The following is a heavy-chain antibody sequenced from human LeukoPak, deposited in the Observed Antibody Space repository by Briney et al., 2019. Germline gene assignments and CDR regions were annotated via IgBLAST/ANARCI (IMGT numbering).Heavy chain of an antibody. D-gene: IGHD6-19*01. CDR2: ISGSGGST. CDR1: GFTFSSYA. Sequence: GGSLRLSCAASGFTFSSYAMSWARQAPGKGLEWVSDISGSGGSTYYADSVKGRFTVSRDYSKNTLYLQMNSLRAEDTAVFFCAEGSRGSGWFYFDSWGQGTLVTVSS. V-gene: IGHV3-23*01. CDR3: AEGSRGSGWFYFDS. J-gene: IGHJ4*02.